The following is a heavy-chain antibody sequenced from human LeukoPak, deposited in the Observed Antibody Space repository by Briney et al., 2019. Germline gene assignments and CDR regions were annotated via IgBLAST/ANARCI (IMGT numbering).Heavy chain of an antibody. CDR2: ISAYNGNT. Sequence: ASVKVSCKASGYTFTSYGISWVRQAPGQGLEWVGWISAYNGNTNYAQKLQGRVTMTTDTSTSTAHMELRSLRSDDTAVYYCARLSGSYFEPCFDYWGQGTLVTASS. D-gene: IGHD1-26*01. CDR3: ARLSGSYFEPCFDY. V-gene: IGHV1-18*01. J-gene: IGHJ4*02. CDR1: GYTFTSYG.